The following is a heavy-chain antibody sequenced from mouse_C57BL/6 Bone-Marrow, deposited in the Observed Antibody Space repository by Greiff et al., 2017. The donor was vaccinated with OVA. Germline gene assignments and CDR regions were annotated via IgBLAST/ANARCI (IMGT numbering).Heavy chain of an antibody. CDR1: GFTFSDYY. Sequence: EVKVEESGGGLVQPGGSLKLSCAASGFTFSDYYMYWVRQTPEKRLEWVAYISNGGGSTYYPDTVKGRFTISRDNAKNTLYLQMSRLKSEDTAMYYCARLFTTVVADYWGQGTSVTVSS. CDR3: ARLFTTVVADY. D-gene: IGHD1-1*01. J-gene: IGHJ4*01. CDR2: ISNGGGST. V-gene: IGHV5-12*01.